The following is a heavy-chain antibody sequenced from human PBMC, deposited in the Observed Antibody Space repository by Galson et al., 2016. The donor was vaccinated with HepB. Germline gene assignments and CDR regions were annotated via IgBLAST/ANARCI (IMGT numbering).Heavy chain of an antibody. J-gene: IGHJ5*02. CDR1: GGSITSNSHY. CDR2: IDYSGVT. D-gene: IGHD3-3*01. Sequence: SETLSLTCSVSGGSITSNSHYWGWIRQPPGKGLEWIGIIDYSGVTYDNPSLKSRVTISVDTSENQFSLRLKSVTAADTAIYYCAALNFDFRSGKPYRWFDPWGQGTLVIVSS. V-gene: IGHV4-39*01. CDR3: AALNFDFRSGKPYRWFDP.